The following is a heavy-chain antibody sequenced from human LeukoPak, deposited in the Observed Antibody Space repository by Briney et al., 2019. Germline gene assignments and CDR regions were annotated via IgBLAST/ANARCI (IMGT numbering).Heavy chain of an antibody. Sequence: SETLSHTCTVSGGSISSSSFYWGWIRLPPGKGLEWIGTIYHSGSPYYNPSLNSRVTISGDTSKNQFSLKLSSVTAADTAVYYCAKDYGDYSLAWGQGTLVTVSS. CDR2: IYHSGSP. J-gene: IGHJ5*02. CDR3: AKDYGDYSLA. V-gene: IGHV4-39*02. D-gene: IGHD4-17*01. CDR1: GGSISSSSFY.